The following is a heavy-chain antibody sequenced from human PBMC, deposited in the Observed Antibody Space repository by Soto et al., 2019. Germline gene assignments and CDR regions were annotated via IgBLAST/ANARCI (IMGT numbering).Heavy chain of an antibody. CDR1: GGSISSGDYY. V-gene: IGHV4-30-4*01. J-gene: IGHJ4*02. Sequence: QVQLQESGPGLVKPSQTLSLTCTVSGGSISSGDYYWSWIRQPPGKGLEWIGYIYYSGSTYYNPSLKSRVTSTLDTSRNQFTLKLSSVTAADTAVYYCARVGSSIAVRRFVYWCQGTLVTVSS. D-gene: IGHD6-6*01. CDR2: IYYSGST. CDR3: ARVGSSIAVRRFVY.